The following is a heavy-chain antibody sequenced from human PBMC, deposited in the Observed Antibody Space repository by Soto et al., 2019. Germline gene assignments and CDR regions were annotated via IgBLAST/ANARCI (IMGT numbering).Heavy chain of an antibody. D-gene: IGHD4-4*01. V-gene: IGHV3-33*01. CDR3: ARVGDYSGNSGWLDY. Sequence: QVQLVESGGGVVQPGRSLRLSCAASGFTFSSYGMHWVRQAPGKGLEWVAVIWYDGSNKYYADSVKGRFTISRDNSKNTLYLQMNSLRAEDTAVYYCARVGDYSGNSGWLDYWGQGTLVTVSS. J-gene: IGHJ4*02. CDR2: IWYDGSNK. CDR1: GFTFSSYG.